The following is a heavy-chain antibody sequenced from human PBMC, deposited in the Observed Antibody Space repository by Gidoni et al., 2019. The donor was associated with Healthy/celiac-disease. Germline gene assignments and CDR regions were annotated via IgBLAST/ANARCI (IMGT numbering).Heavy chain of an antibody. CDR1: GYTFTGYS. Sequence: QVQLVQSGAEVKKPGASVKVSCKASGYTFTGYSMHWVRQAPGQGLEWMGWINPNSGGTNYAQKFQGRVTMTRDTSISTAYMELSRLRSDDTAVYYCARDGYSSSELTNYYYYYGMDVWGQGTTVTVSS. CDR2: INPNSGGT. V-gene: IGHV1-2*02. J-gene: IGHJ6*02. CDR3: ARDGYSSSELTNYYYYYGMDV. D-gene: IGHD6-6*01.